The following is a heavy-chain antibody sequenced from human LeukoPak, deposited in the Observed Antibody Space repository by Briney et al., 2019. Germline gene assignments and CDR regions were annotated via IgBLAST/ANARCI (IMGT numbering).Heavy chain of an antibody. D-gene: IGHD6-13*01. V-gene: IGHV3-30*04. CDR1: GFTFSSYA. CDR3: ARDYQGYSSSRYSPAFDI. J-gene: IGHJ3*02. Sequence: PGRSLRLSCAASGFTFSSYAMHWVRQAPGKGLEWVAVISYDGSNKYYADSVKGRFTISRDNSKNTLYLQMNSLRAEDTAVYYCARDYQGYSSSRYSPAFDIWGQGTMVTVSS. CDR2: ISYDGSNK.